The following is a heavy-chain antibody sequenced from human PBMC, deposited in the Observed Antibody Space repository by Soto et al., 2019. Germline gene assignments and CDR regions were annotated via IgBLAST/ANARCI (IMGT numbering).Heavy chain of an antibody. CDR2: ISTSGNIR. V-gene: IGHV3-11*01. CDR3: ASKGGTFDP. J-gene: IGHJ5*02. D-gene: IGHD1-1*01. CDR1: GFTFSDYD. Sequence: QVQLVESGGGLVKPGGSLRLSCAASGFTFSDYDMSWIRQAAGKGLEWLSFISTSGNIRYYADSVEGRFTISRDNAKNSLYLQMNSLRAEDTAVYFCASKGGTFDPWGQGTLVTVSS.